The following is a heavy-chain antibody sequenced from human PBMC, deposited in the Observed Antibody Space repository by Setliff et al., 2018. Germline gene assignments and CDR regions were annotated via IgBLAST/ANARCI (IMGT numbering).Heavy chain of an antibody. J-gene: IGHJ2*01. D-gene: IGHD1-26*01. V-gene: IGHV4-31*03. Sequence: SETLSLTCTVSGGSISSGGYYWSWIRQHPGKGLEWIGYIYYRGSTYYNPSLKSRVTISVDTSKNQFSLKLSSVTAADTAVYYCAREGGGSYLNWYFDLWGRGTLVTVSS. CDR2: IYYRGST. CDR1: GGSISSGGYY. CDR3: AREGGGSYLNWYFDL.